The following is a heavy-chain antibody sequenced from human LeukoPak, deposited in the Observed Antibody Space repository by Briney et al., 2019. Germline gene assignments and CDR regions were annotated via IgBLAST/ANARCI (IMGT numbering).Heavy chain of an antibody. CDR3: ARFLRRDGNNVASMGFDI. J-gene: IGHJ3*02. Sequence: GGSLRLSCAASGFTVSSNYMSWARQAPGKGLEWVSVIYSGGNTYYADSVKGRVTISRDKSKNTLYLQMNSLRVEDTAVYYCARFLRRDGNNVASMGFDIWGQGTMVTVSS. CDR1: GFTVSSNY. D-gene: IGHD5-24*01. CDR2: IYSGGNT. V-gene: IGHV3-66*01.